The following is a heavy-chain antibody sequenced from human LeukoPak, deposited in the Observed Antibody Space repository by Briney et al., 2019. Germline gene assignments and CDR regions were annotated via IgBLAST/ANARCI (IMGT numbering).Heavy chain of an antibody. CDR3: ARLPYYWGIAAAYAFDI. CDR1: GYSFTSYW. CDR2: ISPGDSDT. V-gene: IGHV5-51*01. D-gene: IGHD6-13*01. Sequence: GESLKISCKGSGYSFTSYWIGWVRQMPGKRLEWMGIISPGDSDTRYSPSFQGQVTTSADKSISTAYLQWSSLKASDTAMYYCARLPYYWGIAAAYAFDIWGQGTMVTVSS. J-gene: IGHJ3*02.